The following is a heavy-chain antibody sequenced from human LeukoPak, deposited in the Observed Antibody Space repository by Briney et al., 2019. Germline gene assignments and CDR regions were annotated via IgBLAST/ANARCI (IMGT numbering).Heavy chain of an antibody. CDR1: GFTFDDYA. CDR2: IKQDGTEK. CDR3: ARETTERAVNC. Sequence: PGGSLRLSCAASGFTFDDYAMHWVRQAPGKGLEWVANIKQDGTEKDYVDSVKGRFTISRDNDENSLYLQMNSLRVEDTAVYFRARETTERAVNCWGQGTLVTVSS. V-gene: IGHV3-7*01. J-gene: IGHJ4*02. D-gene: IGHD2/OR15-2a*01.